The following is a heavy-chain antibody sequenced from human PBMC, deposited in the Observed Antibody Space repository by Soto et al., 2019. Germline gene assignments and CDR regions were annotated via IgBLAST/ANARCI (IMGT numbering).Heavy chain of an antibody. V-gene: IGHV4-61*01. Sequence: QVQLQESGPGLVKPSETLSLTYTVSDGSVSSSNYYWSWIRQPPGKGLEWIGYIYYSGSTNYNPSLKSRVTISVDTSKNQFSLKVNSVTAADTAVYYCARTGANDDAFDIWGQGTMVTVSS. J-gene: IGHJ3*02. CDR3: ARTGANDDAFDI. D-gene: IGHD6-25*01. CDR2: IYYSGST. CDR1: DGSVSSSNYY.